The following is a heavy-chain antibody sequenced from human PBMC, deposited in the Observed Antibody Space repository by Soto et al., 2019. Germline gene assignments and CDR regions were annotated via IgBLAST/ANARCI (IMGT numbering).Heavy chain of an antibody. D-gene: IGHD6-19*01. J-gene: IGHJ6*02. CDR2: ISYDGSNK. CDR3: ARDRIAVAASAVYYGMDV. V-gene: IGHV3-30-3*01. Sequence: PGGSLRLSCAASGFTFSSYAMHWVRQAPGKGLEWVAVISYDGSNKYYADSVKGRFTMTRDTSTSTVYMELSSLRSEDTAVYYCARDRIAVAASAVYYGMDVWGQGTTVTVSS. CDR1: GFTFSSYA.